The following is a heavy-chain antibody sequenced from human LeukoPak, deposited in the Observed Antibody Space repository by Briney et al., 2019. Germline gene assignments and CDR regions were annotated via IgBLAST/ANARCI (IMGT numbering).Heavy chain of an antibody. D-gene: IGHD6-19*01. V-gene: IGHV3-21*01. J-gene: IGHJ6*03. CDR3: AKTGFSSGWLNYYYYYMDV. CDR2: ISSSSSYI. Sequence: GGSLRLSCAASGFTFSSYSMNWVRQAPGKGLEWVSSISSSSSYIYYADSVKGRFTISRDNSKNTLYLQMNSLRAEDTAVYYCAKTGFSSGWLNYYYYYMDVWGKGTTVTISS. CDR1: GFTFSSYS.